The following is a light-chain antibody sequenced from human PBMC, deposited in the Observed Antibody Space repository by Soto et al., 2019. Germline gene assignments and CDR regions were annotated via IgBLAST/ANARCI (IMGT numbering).Light chain of an antibody. CDR3: QQYNSYSPT. Sequence: DIQMTQSPSTLSASVGHRVTITCRASQSISSWLAGYQQKPGKAPKLLIYDASSLESGVPSRFSGSGSGTEITLTISSLQPDDFATYFCQQYNSYSPTFGQGTKVEIK. V-gene: IGKV1-5*01. CDR2: DAS. J-gene: IGKJ1*01. CDR1: QSISSW.